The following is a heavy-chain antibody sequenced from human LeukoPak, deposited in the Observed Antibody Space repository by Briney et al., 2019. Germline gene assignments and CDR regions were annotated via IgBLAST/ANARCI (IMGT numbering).Heavy chain of an antibody. V-gene: IGHV5-51*01. J-gene: IGHJ5*02. D-gene: IGHD5-18*01. Sequence: GESLKISCKGSGYSFTSYWIGWVRQMPGKGLEWMGIIYPGDSDTRYSPSFQGQVTISADKSISTAYLQWSSLKASDTAMYYCARGPIGYSYGYRYNWFDPWGQGTLVTVSS. CDR1: GYSFTSYW. CDR3: ARGPIGYSYGYRYNWFDP. CDR2: IYPGDSDT.